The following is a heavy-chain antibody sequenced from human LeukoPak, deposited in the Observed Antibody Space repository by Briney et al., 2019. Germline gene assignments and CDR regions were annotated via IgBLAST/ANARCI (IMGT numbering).Heavy chain of an antibody. CDR1: GFTFSSYS. Sequence: PGGSLRLSCAASGFTFSSYSMNWVRQAPGKGLEWVSSISSSSSYIYYADSVKGRFTISRDNAKNSLYLQMNSLRAEDTAVYYCARVYYGSGSSRYVDYWGQGTLVTVSS. V-gene: IGHV3-21*01. CDR2: ISSSSSYI. J-gene: IGHJ4*02. D-gene: IGHD3-10*01. CDR3: ARVYYGSGSSRYVDY.